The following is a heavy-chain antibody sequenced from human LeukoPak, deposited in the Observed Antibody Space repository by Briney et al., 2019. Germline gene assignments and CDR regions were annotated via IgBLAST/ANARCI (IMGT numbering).Heavy chain of an antibody. J-gene: IGHJ6*03. CDR3: AKKEGDTYFSWYMDV. Sequence: GGSLRLSCAATGFTFRSFAMSWVRQAPGKGLEWVSGIIGSGRTTFYADSVKGRFTISRDNSKNTLYLQMNSLRAEDTAIYYCAKKEGDTYFSWYMDVWGKGTTVTVSS. V-gene: IGHV3-23*01. CDR1: GFTFRSFA. CDR2: IIGSGRTT. D-gene: IGHD2-21*01.